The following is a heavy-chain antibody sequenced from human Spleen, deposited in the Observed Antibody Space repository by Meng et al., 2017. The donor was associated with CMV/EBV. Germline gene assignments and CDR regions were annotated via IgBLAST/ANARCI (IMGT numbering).Heavy chain of an antibody. CDR1: GGSISTIIYY. CDR3: ARDHIAARPFDY. V-gene: IGHV4-39*02. J-gene: IGHJ4*02. Sequence: TVSGGSISTIIYYWGSIRQPPGKGLEWIGSIHYSGSTYYNPSLKSRVTISADTSKNHFSLRLSSVTAADTAVYYCARDHIAARPFDYWGQGTLVTVSS. CDR2: IHYSGST. D-gene: IGHD6-6*01.